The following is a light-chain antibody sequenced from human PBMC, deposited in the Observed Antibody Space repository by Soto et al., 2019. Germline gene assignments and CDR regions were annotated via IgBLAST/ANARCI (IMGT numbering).Light chain of an antibody. V-gene: IGLV3-1*01. CDR2: QDS. Sequence: SYELTQPPSVSVSPGQTASITRSGDKLGDKYACWYQQKPGQSPVLVIYQDSKRPSGIPERFSGSNSGNTATLTISGTQAMDEADYYCQAWDSSTGVVFGGGTQLTVL. CDR3: QAWDSSTGVV. CDR1: KLGDKY. J-gene: IGLJ2*01.